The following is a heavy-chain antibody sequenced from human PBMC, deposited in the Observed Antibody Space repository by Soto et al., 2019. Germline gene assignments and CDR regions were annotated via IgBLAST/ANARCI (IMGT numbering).Heavy chain of an antibody. J-gene: IGHJ4*02. D-gene: IGHD4-17*01. CDR3: ARAPPYGDCLDY. V-gene: IGHV3-33*01. Sequence: GGSLRLSCAASGFTFSSYGMHWVRQAPGKGLEWVAVIWYDGSNKYYADSVKGRFTISRDNSKNTLYLQMNSLRAEDTAVYYCARAPPYGDCLDYWGQGTLVTVSS. CDR1: GFTFSSYG. CDR2: IWYDGSNK.